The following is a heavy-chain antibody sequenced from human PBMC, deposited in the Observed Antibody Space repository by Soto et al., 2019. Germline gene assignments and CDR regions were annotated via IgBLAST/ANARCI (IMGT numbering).Heavy chain of an antibody. CDR3: ARDKDSSGRWNWFDP. V-gene: IGHV1-46*01. CDR1: GYTFTSYY. J-gene: IGHJ5*02. Sequence: KVSFTASGYTFTSYYMHWVRQAPGQGLEWMGIINPSGGSTSYAQKFQGRVTMTRDTSTSTVYMELSSLRSEDTAVYYCARDKDSSGRWNWFDPWGQGTLVPVSS. CDR2: INPSGGST. D-gene: IGHD3-22*01.